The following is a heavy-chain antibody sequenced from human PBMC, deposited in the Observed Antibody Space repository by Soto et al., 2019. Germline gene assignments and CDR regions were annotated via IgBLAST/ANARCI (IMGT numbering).Heavy chain of an antibody. CDR2: ISYDGSNK. CDR3: AKEAVAVHF. J-gene: IGHJ4*02. V-gene: IGHV3-30*18. Sequence: GGSLRLSCAASGFTFSSYGMHWVRQAPGKGLEWVAVISYDGSNKYYADSVKGRFTISRDNSKNTLYLQMNSLRAEDTAVYYCAKEAVAVHFWGQRTLVTVSS. CDR1: GFTFSSYG. D-gene: IGHD6-19*01.